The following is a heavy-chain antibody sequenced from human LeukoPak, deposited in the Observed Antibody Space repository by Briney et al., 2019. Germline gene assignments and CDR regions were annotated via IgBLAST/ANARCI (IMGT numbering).Heavy chain of an antibody. CDR2: ISYDGSNK. V-gene: IGHV3-30*03. CDR1: GFTFSSYG. CDR3: ARGRYYGMDV. Sequence: GGSLRLSCAASGFTFSSYGMHWVRQAPGKGLEWVAVISYDGSNKYYADSVKGRFTISRDNAKNTLYLQMNNLRAEDTAVYYCARGRYYGMDVWGQGTTVTVSS. J-gene: IGHJ6*02.